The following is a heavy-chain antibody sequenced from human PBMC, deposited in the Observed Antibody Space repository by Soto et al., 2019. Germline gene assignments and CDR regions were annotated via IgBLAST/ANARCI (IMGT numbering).Heavy chain of an antibody. Sequence: EVQLVESGGGLVQPGGSLRLSCAASGFTFNNYYMVWVRQAPGRGLEWVANINQDGSAKYYVDSVKGRFTITRDNAKSSLYLQINSQTAEDTATYYCGRGFGGTHWGQGTLVTVSS. V-gene: IGHV3-7*05. CDR2: INQDGSAK. D-gene: IGHD2-15*01. CDR3: GRGFGGTH. CDR1: GFTFNNYY. J-gene: IGHJ4*02.